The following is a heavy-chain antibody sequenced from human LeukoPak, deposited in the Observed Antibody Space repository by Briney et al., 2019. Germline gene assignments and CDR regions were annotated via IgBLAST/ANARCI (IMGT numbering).Heavy chain of an antibody. D-gene: IGHD3-10*01. Sequence: GASVKVSCKASGYTFAAYYIHWVRQAPGPGLEWMGWINPNSGGTKYAENFQGRVTMTSDTSISTVYMELSSDDTAVYYCARVRDGSGSYYPFDYWGQGTLVTVSS. CDR3: ARVRDGSGSYYPFDY. CDR2: INPNSGGT. V-gene: IGHV1-2*02. J-gene: IGHJ4*02. CDR1: GYTFAAYY.